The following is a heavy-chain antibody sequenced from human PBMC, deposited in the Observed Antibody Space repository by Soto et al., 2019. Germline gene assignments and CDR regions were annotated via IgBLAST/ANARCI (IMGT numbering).Heavy chain of an antibody. Sequence: QVQLVQSGAEVKEPGASVKVSCKVSGYTFTTYYMHWVRQAPGQGLEWMGIISPSGDSTTYAQKFQGRVTMTRDTSTSTVYMELSSLRSEDTALYYCARGATMVRGVISLFAYWGQGTLVTVSS. J-gene: IGHJ4*02. CDR2: ISPSGDST. V-gene: IGHV1-46*03. D-gene: IGHD3-10*01. CDR3: ARGATMVRGVISLFAY. CDR1: GYTFTTYY.